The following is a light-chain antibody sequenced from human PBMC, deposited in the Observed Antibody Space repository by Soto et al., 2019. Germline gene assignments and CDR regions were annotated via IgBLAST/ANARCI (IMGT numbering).Light chain of an antibody. CDR3: SSYTSSSTL. CDR2: EVS. V-gene: IGLV2-14*01. Sequence: QSALTQRASVSGSPGQSITISCTGTSSDVGSYNYVSWYQQHPGKAPKLMIYEVSDRPSGISSRFSGSKSGNTVSLTISGLQTEDEADYYCSSYTSSSTLFGTGTKVTVL. J-gene: IGLJ1*01. CDR1: SSDVGSYNY.